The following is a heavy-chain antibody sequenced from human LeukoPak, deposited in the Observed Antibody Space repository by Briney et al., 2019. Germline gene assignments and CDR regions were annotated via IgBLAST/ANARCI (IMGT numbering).Heavy chain of an antibody. CDR1: GYTFSIYA. Sequence: ASVKVSCKTSGYTFSIYAMNWVRQAPGRRPEWMGWINAGNGKTKYSQRFQGRVTITRDTSASTAYMELSSLRSEDTAIYYCARGVWSSHNKEYFLDYWGQGTLVTVSS. V-gene: IGHV1-3*01. CDR3: ARGVWSSHNKEYFLDY. J-gene: IGHJ4*02. D-gene: IGHD2-2*01. CDR2: INAGNGKT.